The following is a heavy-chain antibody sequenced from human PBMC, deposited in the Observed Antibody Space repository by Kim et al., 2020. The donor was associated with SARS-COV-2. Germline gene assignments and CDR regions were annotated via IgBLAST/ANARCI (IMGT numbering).Heavy chain of an antibody. CDR2: ISRTGSPT. CDR3: ARDSVNYARRTDY. D-gene: IGHD6-6*01. Sequence: GGSLRLSCVASGFICSCYCMHWVRQAPGKGLEWVSGISRTGSPTYYADSVKGRFTFPRDSAKDFLYLQLNRLRADATALYYCARDSVNYARRTDYW. V-gene: IGHV3-21*04. J-gene: IGHJ4*01. CDR1: GFICSCYC.